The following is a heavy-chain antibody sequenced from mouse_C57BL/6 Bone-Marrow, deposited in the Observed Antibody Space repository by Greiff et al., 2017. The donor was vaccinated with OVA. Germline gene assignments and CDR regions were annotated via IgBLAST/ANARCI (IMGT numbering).Heavy chain of an antibody. CDR3: ARTRELLRWKGYFDY. Sequence: QVQLQQPGAELVKPGASVKLSCKASGYTFTSYWMHWVKQRPGQGLEWIGNINPSNGGTNYNEKFKSKATLTVDKSSSTAYMQLSSLTSEDSAVYYCARTRELLRWKGYFDYWGQGTTLTVSS. CDR2: INPSNGGT. CDR1: GYTFTSYW. V-gene: IGHV1-53*01. J-gene: IGHJ2*01. D-gene: IGHD1-1*01.